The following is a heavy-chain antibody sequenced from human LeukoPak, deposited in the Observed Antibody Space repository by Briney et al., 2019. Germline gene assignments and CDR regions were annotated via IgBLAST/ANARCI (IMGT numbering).Heavy chain of an antibody. J-gene: IGHJ4*02. CDR3: VKGFYHILTAYWGGGYY. V-gene: IGHV3-64D*06. D-gene: IGHD3-9*01. CDR1: GFTFSSYA. Sequence: PGGSLRLSCSASGFTFSSYAMHWVRQAPGKGLEYVSAISSNGGSTYYADSVKGRFTISRDNSKNTLYLQMSSLRADDTAVYYCVKGFYHILTAYWGGGYYWGQGTLVTVSS. CDR2: ISSNGGST.